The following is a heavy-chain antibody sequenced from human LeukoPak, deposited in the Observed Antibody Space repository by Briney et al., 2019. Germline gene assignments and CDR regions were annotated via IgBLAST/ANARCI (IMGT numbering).Heavy chain of an antibody. CDR1: GFTFNSYA. CDR2: ISGSGLST. Sequence: GGSLRLSCAASGFTFNSYAMSWVSQAPGRGLDWVSAISGSGLSTYYADSVKGRFTISRDNSKNTLYLQMNTLRPDDTAVYYCTRAKRGPFDYWGQGTLVTVSS. V-gene: IGHV3-23*01. J-gene: IGHJ4*01. CDR3: TRAKRGPFDY.